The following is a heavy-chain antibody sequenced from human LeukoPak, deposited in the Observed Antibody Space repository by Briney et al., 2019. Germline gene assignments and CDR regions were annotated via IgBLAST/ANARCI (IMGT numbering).Heavy chain of an antibody. CDR3: AGVSFSSGWYRDY. Sequence: PGGSLILSCAASGFTDYMTWVRQAPGKGLEWVSVIYSGGSTYYAASVKGRFSVSRDNSKNTVYLQMNSLRAEDTAVYYCAGVSFSSGWYRDYWGQGTLVTVSS. CDR2: IYSGGST. CDR1: GFTDY. V-gene: IGHV3-53*01. J-gene: IGHJ4*02. D-gene: IGHD6-19*01.